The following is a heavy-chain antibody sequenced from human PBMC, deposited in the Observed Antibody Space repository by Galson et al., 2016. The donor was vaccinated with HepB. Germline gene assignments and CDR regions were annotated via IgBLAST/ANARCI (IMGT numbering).Heavy chain of an antibody. Sequence: SLRLSCAASGFAFSSSGINWVRQAPGKGLQWISYISTTIRTIYYADSVMGRFTISRDNAKNSVYLQMKRLRDDDTAIYYCARELVRSAFDLWGQGTMVTVSS. CDR3: ARELVRSAFDL. CDR1: GFAFSSSG. CDR2: ISTTIRTI. D-gene: IGHD6-6*01. J-gene: IGHJ3*01. V-gene: IGHV3-48*02.